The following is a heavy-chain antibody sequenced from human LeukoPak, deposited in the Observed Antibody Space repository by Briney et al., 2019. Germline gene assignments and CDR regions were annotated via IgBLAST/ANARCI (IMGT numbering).Heavy chain of an antibody. CDR2: IYYSGST. J-gene: IGHJ4*02. Sequence: PSETLSLTCTVSGGSISSSSYYWGWIRQPPGKGLEWIGYIYYSGSTNYNPSLKSRVTISIDTSKNQFSLKLSSVTAADTAVYYCARGIVGATWYYFDYWGQGTLVTVSS. CDR3: ARGIVGATWYYFDY. D-gene: IGHD1-26*01. V-gene: IGHV4-61*05. CDR1: GGSISSSSYY.